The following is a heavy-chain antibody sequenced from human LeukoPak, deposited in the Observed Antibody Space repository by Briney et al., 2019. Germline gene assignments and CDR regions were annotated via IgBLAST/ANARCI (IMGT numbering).Heavy chain of an antibody. CDR1: VYTFTRYA. Sequence: ASVTVSCQASVYTFTRYAMHWVRQAPGQGLAWMGWINAGNGNTKYSQKFQGRVTITRDTSASKGYMELRSLRAEDTAAYYCASGPGGRHFAWLSTPPPYFDYWGQGTLVTVSS. CDR3: ASGPGGRHFAWLSTPPPYFDY. CDR2: INAGNGNT. D-gene: IGHD3-9*01. V-gene: IGHV1-3*01. J-gene: IGHJ4*02.